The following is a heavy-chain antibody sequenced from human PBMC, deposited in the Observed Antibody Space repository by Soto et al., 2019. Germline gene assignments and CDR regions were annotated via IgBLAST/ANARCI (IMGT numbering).Heavy chain of an antibody. V-gene: IGHV3-23*01. J-gene: IGHJ4*02. CDR3: ATDPRGPDY. Sequence: VHLLESGGGLVQPGGSLKLSCATSGVGFSNYGMSWVRQAPGKGLEWVSDISASGDSTYYADPVKGRFTISGDNSKRTLYLQMNSLRAEDTAIYYCATDPRGPDYWGQGTQVTVS. CDR2: ISASGDST. CDR1: GVGFSNYG.